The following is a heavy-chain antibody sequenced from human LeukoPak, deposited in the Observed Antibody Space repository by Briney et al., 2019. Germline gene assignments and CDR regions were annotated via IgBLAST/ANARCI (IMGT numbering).Heavy chain of an antibody. CDR1: GGSISGHY. J-gene: IGHJ4*02. D-gene: IGHD1-1*01. CDR2: IYYSGST. CDR3: ARRGSSGHFDY. V-gene: IGHV4-59*08. Sequence: KPSETLCLTCTVSGGSISGHYWSWIRQPPGKGLEWIGYIYYSGSTNYNPSLKSRVTISVDTSKNQFSLKLSSVTAADTAVYYCARRGSSGHFDYWGQGTLVTVSS.